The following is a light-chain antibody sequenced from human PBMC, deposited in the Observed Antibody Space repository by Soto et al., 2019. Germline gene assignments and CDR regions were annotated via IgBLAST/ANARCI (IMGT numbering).Light chain of an antibody. Sequence: DIQMTQSPSTLSASVGDRVTITCRASQSISSWLAWYQQKPGKAPKLLIYDASILESGVPSRFSGSGSGTEFTLTFSSLQPDDFATYYCQQYNSYWTFGQGTKV. J-gene: IGKJ1*01. CDR2: DAS. CDR1: QSISSW. V-gene: IGKV1-5*01. CDR3: QQYNSYWT.